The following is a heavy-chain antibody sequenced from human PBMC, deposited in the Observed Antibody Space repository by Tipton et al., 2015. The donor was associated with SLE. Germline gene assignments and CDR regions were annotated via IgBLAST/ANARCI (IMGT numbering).Heavy chain of an antibody. D-gene: IGHD2-15*01. CDR1: GYTFTSYG. CDR3: ARSTAARYCSGGSCYHWYLDL. V-gene: IGHV1-18*01. J-gene: IGHJ2*01. CDR2: ISAYNGNT. Sequence: QLVQSGAKVKKPGASVKVSCKASGYTFTSYGISWVRQAPGQGLEWMGWISAYNGNTNYAQKLQGRVTMTTDTSTSTAYMELRSLRSEDTAVYYCARSTAARYCSGGSCYHWYLDLWGRGTLVTVSS.